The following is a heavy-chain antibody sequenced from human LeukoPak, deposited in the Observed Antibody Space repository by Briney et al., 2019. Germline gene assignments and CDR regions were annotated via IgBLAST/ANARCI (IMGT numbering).Heavy chain of an antibody. CDR3: AKDLDSTGYYSYNY. J-gene: IGHJ4*02. CDR2: IGTNPAPT. CDR1: GLMFSNYA. V-gene: IGHV3-23*01. D-gene: IGHD3-22*01. Sequence: KPGGSLRLSCLASGLMFSNYAMNWVRQAPGKGLEWVALIGTNPAPTHYPASVQGRFTIYRDNSRNTLYLQMNSLRVEDTAIYYCAKDLDSTGYYSYNYWGQGTLVTVSS.